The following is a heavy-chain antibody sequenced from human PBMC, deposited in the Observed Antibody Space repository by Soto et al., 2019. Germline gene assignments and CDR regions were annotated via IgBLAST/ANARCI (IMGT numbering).Heavy chain of an antibody. Sequence: GASVKVSCKASGYTFTSYGISWVRQAPGQGLEWMGWISAYNGNTNYAQKLQGRVTMTADTSTSTAYMELSSLRSEDTAVYYCAGWLVLSQFGVVVPAAMVEWFDPWGQGTLVTVSS. J-gene: IGHJ5*02. D-gene: IGHD2-2*01. CDR1: GYTFTSYG. CDR3: AGWLVLSQFGVVVPAAMVEWFDP. V-gene: IGHV1-18*01. CDR2: ISAYNGNT.